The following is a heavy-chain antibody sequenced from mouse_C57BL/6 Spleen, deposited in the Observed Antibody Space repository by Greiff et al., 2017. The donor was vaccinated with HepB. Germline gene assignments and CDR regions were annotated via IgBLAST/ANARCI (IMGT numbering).Heavy chain of an antibody. CDR1: GYTFTDYY. V-gene: IGHV1-76*01. J-gene: IGHJ2*01. D-gene: IGHD2-4*01. Sequence: QVQLKESGAELVRPGASVKLSCKASGYTFTDYYINWVKQRPGQGLEWIARIYPGSGNTYYNEKFKGKATLTAEKSSSTAYMQLSSLTSEDSAVYFCARSRYDYADYWGQGTTLTVSS. CDR3: ARSRYDYADY. CDR2: IYPGSGNT.